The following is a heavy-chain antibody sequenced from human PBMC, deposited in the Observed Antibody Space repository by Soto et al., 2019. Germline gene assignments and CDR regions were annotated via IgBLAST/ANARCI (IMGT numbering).Heavy chain of an antibody. J-gene: IGHJ6*02. CDR3: VKDWSGEKCPCMDV. Sequence: EVQLLESGGGLGQPGGSLRLSCEASGFTFWNYAMTWVRQAPGKGPEWVSSISRNGDRTYYVDSVKGRFIISRDNSEITLFLQMDSLRAEDAAIYYCVKDWSGEKCPCMDVWGQGTTVTVSS. CDR1: GFTFWNYA. CDR2: ISRNGDRT. D-gene: IGHD3-3*01. V-gene: IGHV3-23*01.